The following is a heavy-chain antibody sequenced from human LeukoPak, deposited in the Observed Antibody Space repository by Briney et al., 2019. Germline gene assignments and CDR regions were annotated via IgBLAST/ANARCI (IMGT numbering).Heavy chain of an antibody. D-gene: IGHD3-22*01. J-gene: IGHJ4*02. CDR3: TKEVDYYDSSGYYSGVY. CDR1: GFTFSTSV. V-gene: IGHV3-48*04. Sequence: GGSLRLSCAASGFTFSTSVMNWVRQAPGQGLEWIAYISSSSAAIFYAGSVKGRFTISRDNAENSLYLQMNSLRVEDTAVYYCTKEVDYYDSSGYYSGVYWGQGTLVTVSS. CDR2: ISSSSAAI.